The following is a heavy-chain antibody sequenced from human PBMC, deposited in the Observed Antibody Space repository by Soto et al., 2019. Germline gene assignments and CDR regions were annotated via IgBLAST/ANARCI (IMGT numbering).Heavy chain of an antibody. J-gene: IGHJ3*02. V-gene: IGHV3-23*01. CDR2: ITASGGTT. CDR3: AKCIQINWKYDAFHI. CDR1: GFTFSSYS. Sequence: PGGSLRLSCAASGFTFSSYSMSWVRQAPGKGLEYVSHITASGGTTYYADSVKGRFTISRDSSRNTLYLQMNSLRAEDTALYYCAKCIQINWKYDAFHIWGQGTMVTVSS. D-gene: IGHD1-7*01.